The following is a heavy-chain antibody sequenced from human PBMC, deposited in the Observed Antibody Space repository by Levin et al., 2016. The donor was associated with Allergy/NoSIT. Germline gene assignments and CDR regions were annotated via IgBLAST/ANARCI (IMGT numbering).Heavy chain of an antibody. CDR2: ISSSGTYT. D-gene: IGHD6-19*01. V-gene: IGHV3-21*01. J-gene: IGHJ4*02. CDR1: EFPLTMRS. Sequence: GESLKISCAAFEFPLTMRSVNWVRQAPGKGLEWVSSISSSGTYTYYADSVQGRFTISRDNSKNTLYLQMNSLRAVDTSVYYCARGYSGYASGWIDSWGQGTLVTVSS. CDR3: ARGYSGYASGWIDS.